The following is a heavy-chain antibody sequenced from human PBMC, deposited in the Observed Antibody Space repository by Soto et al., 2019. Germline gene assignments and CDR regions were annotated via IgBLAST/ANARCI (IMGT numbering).Heavy chain of an antibody. J-gene: IGHJ3*02. CDR1: GFTFSSYG. Sequence: PGGSLRLSCAASGFTFSSYGMHWVRQAPGKGLEWVAVISYDGSNKYYADSVKGRFTISRDNSKNTLYLQMNSLRAEDTAVYYCAKARMGELLAFDIWGQGTMVTVSS. CDR3: AKARMGELLAFDI. CDR2: ISYDGSNK. V-gene: IGHV3-30*18. D-gene: IGHD3-16*01.